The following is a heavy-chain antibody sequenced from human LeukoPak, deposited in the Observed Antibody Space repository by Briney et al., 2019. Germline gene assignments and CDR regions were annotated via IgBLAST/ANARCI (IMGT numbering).Heavy chain of an antibody. Sequence: SETLSLTCPVSGSSISSYYWSWVRQPPGKGLECIGYVYYTGSTNYNPSLKSRVTISIDTSKNQFSLKLSSVTAADTAVYYCARGRVSEINVQLRGYGMDVWGQGTTVTVSS. J-gene: IGHJ6*02. V-gene: IGHV4-59*01. CDR1: GSSISSYY. CDR3: ARGRVSEINVQLRGYGMDV. CDR2: VYYTGST. D-gene: IGHD5-24*01.